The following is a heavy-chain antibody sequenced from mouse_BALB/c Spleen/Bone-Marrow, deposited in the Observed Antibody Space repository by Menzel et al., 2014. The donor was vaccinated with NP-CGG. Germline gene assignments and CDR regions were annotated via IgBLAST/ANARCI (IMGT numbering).Heavy chain of an antibody. CDR2: INPGSGGI. CDR1: GYAFTNYW. Sequence: VKVVESGAELVRPGTSVKVSCKASGYAFTNYWIEWIKQRPGQGLEWIGVINPGSGGINYNEKFKGKATLTADKSSGTAYMQLSSLTSDDSAVYFCARELVRGMDYWGQGTSVTVSS. V-gene: IGHV1-54*01. D-gene: IGHD1-1*01. J-gene: IGHJ4*01. CDR3: ARELVRGMDY.